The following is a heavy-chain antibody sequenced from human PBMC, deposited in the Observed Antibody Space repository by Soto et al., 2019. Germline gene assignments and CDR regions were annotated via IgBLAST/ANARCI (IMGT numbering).Heavy chain of an antibody. Sequence: GGTLRLCCAASGFTFSSYAMSWVRQAPGKGLEWVSAISGSGGSTYYADSVKGRFAISRDNSKNTLYLQMNSLRAEDTAVYYCANTAFTMMYYFDYWGQGTLVTVSS. CDR3: ANTAFTMMYYFDY. CDR2: ISGSGGST. CDR1: GFTFSSYA. V-gene: IGHV3-23*01. J-gene: IGHJ4*02. D-gene: IGHD3-22*01.